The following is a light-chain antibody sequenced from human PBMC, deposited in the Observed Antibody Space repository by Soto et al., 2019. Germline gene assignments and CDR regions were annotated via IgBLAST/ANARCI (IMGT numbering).Light chain of an antibody. V-gene: IGKV1-33*01. CDR2: DAS. Sequence: IQMTQSPSCLSASLVDIVAITFQASQNINNYLNWYQQKPGRAPKLLIYDASNLEAGVPSRFRGSGSGTDFTFTISRLQPEDIATYYCQQYENLPTFGQGTRLEIK. CDR1: QNINNY. CDR3: QQYENLPT. J-gene: IGKJ5*01.